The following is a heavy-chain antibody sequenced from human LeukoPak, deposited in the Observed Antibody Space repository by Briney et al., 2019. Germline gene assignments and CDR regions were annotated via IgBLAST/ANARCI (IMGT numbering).Heavy chain of an antibody. D-gene: IGHD1-26*01. CDR1: GGSISSSSYY. V-gene: IGHV4-61*05. CDR3: ARSRAFNSGAFDP. J-gene: IGHJ5*02. Sequence: SETLSLTCTVSGGSISSSSYYWGWIRQPPGKGVEWIAHIYNGVNTNYNPSLKSRVTISVDTSKNQFSLRLNSVTAADTAVYYCARSRAFNSGAFDPWGQGSLVTVSS. CDR2: IYNGVNT.